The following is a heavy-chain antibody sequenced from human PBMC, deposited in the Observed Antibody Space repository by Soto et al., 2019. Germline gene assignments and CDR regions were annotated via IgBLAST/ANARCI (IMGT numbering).Heavy chain of an antibody. CDR2: IKSRTNGGTT. Sequence: EVQLVESGGGLVKPGGSLRVSCTASGFTFNNAWMSWVRQAPGKGLEWVGRIKSRTNGGTTDYAAPVKGRFTISRDDSKNSLYLHMNSLKTGDTAVYYCSTDDPINRYWGQGTLVTVSS. J-gene: IGHJ4*02. V-gene: IGHV3-15*01. CDR1: GFTFNNAW. CDR3: STDDPINRY.